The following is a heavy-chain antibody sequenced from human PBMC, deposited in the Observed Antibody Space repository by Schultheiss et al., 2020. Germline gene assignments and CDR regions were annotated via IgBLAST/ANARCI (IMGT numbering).Heavy chain of an antibody. D-gene: IGHD5-12*01. V-gene: IGHV1-46*01. J-gene: IGHJ4*02. CDR3: ARGGGGYSGYGPNPGVDY. CDR2: INPSGGST. Sequence: ASVKVSCKASGYTFTSYYMHWVRQAPGQGLEWMGIINPSGGSTSYAQKFQGRVTMTRDTSTSTVYMELSSLRSEDTAVYYCARGGGGYSGYGPNPGVDYWGQGTLVTGSS. CDR1: GYTFTSYY.